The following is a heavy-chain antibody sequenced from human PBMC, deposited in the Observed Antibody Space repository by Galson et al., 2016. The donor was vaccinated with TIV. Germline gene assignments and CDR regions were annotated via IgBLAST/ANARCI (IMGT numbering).Heavy chain of an antibody. CDR3: AKDPYIYGSYLDH. CDR1: GGLVSNYA. CDR2: IIPIFGTT. Sequence: SVKVSCKASGGLVSNYAISWVRQAPGQGLGWMGGIIPIFGTTKYAQKFQGRVTITADESTKIVNMELSSLRSEDTAVYYCAKDPYIYGSYLDHWGQGTLVTVSS. V-gene: IGHV1-69*13. J-gene: IGHJ4*02. D-gene: IGHD5-18*01.